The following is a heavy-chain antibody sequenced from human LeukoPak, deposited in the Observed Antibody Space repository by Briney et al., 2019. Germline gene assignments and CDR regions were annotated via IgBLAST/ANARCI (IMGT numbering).Heavy chain of an antibody. CDR1: GFTFSPYW. Sequence: GGSLRLSCAVSGFTFSPYWMSWVRQAPGKGLEWVANIKQDGSEKYYVDSVKGRFAISRDNAKNSLYLQMNSLRAEDTAVYYCARDGDVSGYSDWGQGTLVTVSS. CDR3: ARDGDVSGYSD. D-gene: IGHD3-22*01. CDR2: IKQDGSEK. V-gene: IGHV3-7*01. J-gene: IGHJ4*02.